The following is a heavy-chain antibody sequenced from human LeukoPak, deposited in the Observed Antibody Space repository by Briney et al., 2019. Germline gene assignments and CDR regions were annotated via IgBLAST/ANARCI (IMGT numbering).Heavy chain of an antibody. V-gene: IGHV3-11*01. CDR1: GFTFSDYN. CDR3: ARDRGWLQYIDY. Sequence: GGSLRLSCAASGFTFSDYNMNWVRQAPGKGLEWVSYITDSGNTIHYADSVKGRFTISRDTAKDSLYLQLNSLRAEDTALYYCARDRGWLQYIDYWGQGTLVTVSS. D-gene: IGHD5-24*01. J-gene: IGHJ4*02. CDR2: ITDSGNTI.